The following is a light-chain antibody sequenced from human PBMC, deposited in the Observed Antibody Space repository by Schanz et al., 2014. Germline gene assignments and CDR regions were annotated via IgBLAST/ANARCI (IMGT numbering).Light chain of an antibody. CDR3: QQYNSYLT. CDR2: AAS. Sequence: DIQMTQSPSSLSASVGDRVTLTCRASQSISSYLNWYQQKPGKAPKLLIYAASSLQSGVPSRFSGSGSGTEFTLTISSLQPDDFATYYCQQYNSYLTFGGGTKVEIK. J-gene: IGKJ4*01. V-gene: IGKV1-39*01. CDR1: QSISSY.